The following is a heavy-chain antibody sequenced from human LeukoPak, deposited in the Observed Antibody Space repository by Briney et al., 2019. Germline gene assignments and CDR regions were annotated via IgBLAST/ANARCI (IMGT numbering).Heavy chain of an antibody. Sequence: GGSLRLSCAASGFTFRDYTMNRGRETPGKGLEWVSAINKGGAYMTYADSVKGRFTVSRDNARNSLFLQMPNVRLEDTAVYCCARQVLIVVEPAANTIDYWGQGPRVTVSS. J-gene: IGHJ4*02. CDR2: INKGGAYM. CDR1: GFTFRDYT. D-gene: IGHD2-2*01. V-gene: IGHV3-21*01. CDR3: ARQVLIVVEPAANTIDY.